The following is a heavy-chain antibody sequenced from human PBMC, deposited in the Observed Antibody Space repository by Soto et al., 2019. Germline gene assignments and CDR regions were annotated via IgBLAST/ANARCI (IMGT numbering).Heavy chain of an antibody. CDR2: IIPIFGTA. CDR1: GGTFSSYA. J-gene: IGHJ6*02. CDR3: ARPVYCSSTSCHYYYGMDV. Sequence: QVQLVQSGAEVKQPGSSVKVSCKASGGTFSSYAISWVRQAPGQGLEWMGGIIPIFGTANYAQKFQGRVTITADESTSTAYMELSSLRSEDTAVYYCARPVYCSSTSCHYYYGMDVWGQGTTFTVSS. D-gene: IGHD2-2*01. V-gene: IGHV1-69*01.